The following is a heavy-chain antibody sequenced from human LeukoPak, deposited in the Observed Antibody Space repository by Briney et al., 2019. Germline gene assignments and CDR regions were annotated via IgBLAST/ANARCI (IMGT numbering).Heavy chain of an antibody. J-gene: IGHJ4*02. CDR3: AKGPRVRGVIDY. CDR1: GFTFSSYA. V-gene: IGHV3-23*01. CDR2: ISGSGGST. D-gene: IGHD3-10*01. Sequence: GGSLRLSCAASGFTFSSYAMSWVRQAPGKGLEWVSAISGSGGSTYYADSVKGRFTISRDNSKNTLYLQMNSLRAEDTAVHYCAKGPRVRGVIDYWGQGTLVTVSS.